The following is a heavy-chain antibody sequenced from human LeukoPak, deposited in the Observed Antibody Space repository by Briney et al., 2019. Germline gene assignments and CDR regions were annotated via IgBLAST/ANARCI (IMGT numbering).Heavy chain of an antibody. J-gene: IGHJ5*02. CDR1: GYTFTGYY. CDR2: INPNSGGT. Sequence: ASVKVSCKASGYTFTGYYMHWVRQAPGQGLEWMGWINPNSGGTNYAQKFQGRVTMTRDTSISTAYMELSRLRSDDTAVYYCARGGSASGRDGYPTGYYWFDPWGQGTLVTVSS. CDR3: ARGGSASGRDGYPTGYYWFDP. D-gene: IGHD5-24*01. V-gene: IGHV1-2*02.